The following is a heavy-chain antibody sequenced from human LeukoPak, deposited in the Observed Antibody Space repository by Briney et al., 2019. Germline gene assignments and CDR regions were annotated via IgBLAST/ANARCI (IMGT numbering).Heavy chain of an antibody. J-gene: IGHJ4*02. V-gene: IGHV4-59*08. Sequence: SQTLSLTCTVSGGSISSYYWSWIRQPPGKGLEWIGYIYYSGSTNYNPSLKSRVTISVDTSKNQFSLKLSSVTAADTAVYYCARLPRTYCGGDCYSYYFDYWGQGTLVTVSS. CDR3: ARLPRTYCGGDCYSYYFDY. D-gene: IGHD2-21*01. CDR2: IYYSGST. CDR1: GGSISSYY.